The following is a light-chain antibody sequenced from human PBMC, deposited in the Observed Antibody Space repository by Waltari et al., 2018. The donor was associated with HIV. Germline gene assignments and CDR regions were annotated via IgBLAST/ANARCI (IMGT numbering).Light chain of an antibody. V-gene: IGKV3-11*01. CDR2: DAS. CDR3: QQRSTSIT. J-gene: IGKJ5*01. Sequence: EIVLTQSPATLSLSPGERATLSCRASQSVNSYLAWYQQKPGQAPRLLIYDASNRASGIPARFSGSGSGTDFTRTISSLEPEDFAVYYCQQRSTSITFGQGTRLDIK. CDR1: QSVNSY.